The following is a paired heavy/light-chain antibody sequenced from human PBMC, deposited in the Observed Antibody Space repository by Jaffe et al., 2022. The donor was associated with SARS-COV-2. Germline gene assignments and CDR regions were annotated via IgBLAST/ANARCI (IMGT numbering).Heavy chain of an antibody. D-gene: IGHD1-1*01. CDR3: VRWNQMGV. V-gene: IGHV3-7*01. Sequence: EVQLVESGGGLVQPGGSLRLSCAASGFAFTDSWMNWVRQAPGKGLEWVANIKEDGTEKHYVDSVKGRFTISRDNAKSSLYLQMNSLRAEDTAVYYCVRWNQMGVWGQGTMVTVST. CDR1: GFAFTDSW. J-gene: IGHJ3*01. CDR2: IKEDGTEK.
Light chain of an antibody. Sequence: DVVMTQSPLSLPVTLGQPASISCRSSQSLPSSDGNTYLSWLQQRPGQSPRRLFWRVSNRDSGVPDRFSGSGSGTDFTLKISRVEAEDVGVYYCMQATQWPYTFGQGTKLEI. V-gene: IGKV2-30*01. CDR2: RVS. CDR1: QSLPSSDGNTY. J-gene: IGKJ2*01. CDR3: MQATQWPYT.